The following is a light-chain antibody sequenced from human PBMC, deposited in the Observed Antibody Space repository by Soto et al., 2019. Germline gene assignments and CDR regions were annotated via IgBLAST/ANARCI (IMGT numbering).Light chain of an antibody. Sequence: QSALTQPPSLSGTPGQRVTISCSGTNSNIGRYSVNWYQHFPGTAPKILIYSDDERPSGVAARFSGSNSGTSASLAISGLQSEDEAEYYCAAWDDNLNGTLFGGGTKLTVL. CDR2: SDD. J-gene: IGLJ3*02. V-gene: IGLV1-44*01. CDR3: AAWDDNLNGTL. CDR1: NSNIGRYS.